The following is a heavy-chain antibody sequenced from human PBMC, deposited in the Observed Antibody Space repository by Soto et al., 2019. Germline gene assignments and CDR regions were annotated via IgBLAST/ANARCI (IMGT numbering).Heavy chain of an antibody. J-gene: IGHJ4*02. CDR3: ASRAAWASGVRYFDY. V-gene: IGHV3-23*01. D-gene: IGHD6-25*01. CDR1: GFTFSSYA. CDR2: ISGSGGNT. Sequence: EVQLLESGGDLVQPGGSLRLSCAASGFTFSSYAMSWVRQAPGKGLEWVSAISGSGGNTYYADSVKGRFTISRDNSKNTLYLQMNGLRAEDTAVYYCASRAAWASGVRYFDYWGQGTLVTVSS.